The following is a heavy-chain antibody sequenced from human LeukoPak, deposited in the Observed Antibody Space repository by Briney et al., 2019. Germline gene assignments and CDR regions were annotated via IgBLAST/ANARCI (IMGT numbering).Heavy chain of an antibody. Sequence: GASVKVSCKASGYTFTSYAMHWVRQAPGQRLEWMGWINAGNGNTKYSQKFQGRVTITRDTSASTAYMELSSLRSEDTAVYYCARPGSYYGYFQHWGQGTLVTVSS. CDR2: INAGNGNT. J-gene: IGHJ1*01. CDR1: GYTFTSYA. V-gene: IGHV1-3*01. CDR3: ARPGSYYGYFQH. D-gene: IGHD1-26*01.